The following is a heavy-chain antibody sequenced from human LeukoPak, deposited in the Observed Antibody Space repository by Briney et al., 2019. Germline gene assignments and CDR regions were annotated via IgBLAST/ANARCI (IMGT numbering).Heavy chain of an antibody. D-gene: IGHD3-22*01. V-gene: IGHV1-8*01. CDR1: GYPFSRYD. CDR3: ARDINYYDSSGYWRVFDY. CDR2: MNPNSGNT. Sequence: ASVKASCKASGYPFSRYDLNWVRQATGQGLEWMGWMNPNSGNTGYARKFQGRVTMTRSTSISTAYMELSSLRSDDTAVYYCARDINYYDSSGYWRVFDYWGQGTLVTVSS. J-gene: IGHJ4*02.